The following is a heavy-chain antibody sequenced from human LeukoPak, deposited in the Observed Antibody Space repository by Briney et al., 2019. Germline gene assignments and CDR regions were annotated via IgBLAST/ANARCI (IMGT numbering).Heavy chain of an antibody. CDR1: GYTFTGYY. CDR2: INPNSGGT. CDR3: ARLAGDIVVVPAAPRFDP. J-gene: IGHJ5*02. V-gene: IGHV1-2*02. Sequence: ASVKVSRKASGYTFTGYYMHWVRQAPGQGLEWMGWINPNSGGTNYAQKFQGRVTMTRDTSISTAYMELSRLRSDDTAVYYCARLAGDIVVVPAAPRFDPWGQGTLVTVSS. D-gene: IGHD2-2*01.